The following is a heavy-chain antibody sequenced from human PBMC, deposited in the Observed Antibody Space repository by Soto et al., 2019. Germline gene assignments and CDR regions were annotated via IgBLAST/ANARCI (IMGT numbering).Heavy chain of an antibody. J-gene: IGHJ6*03. CDR3: AKDGSDYYDFWSGYRGDYYMDV. CDR1: GLTLSTSS. D-gene: IGHD3-3*01. CDR2: IRRHTSVT. Sequence: PGGSLRLSCAAFGLTLSTSSMNWVRQAPGRGLEWISYIRRHTSVTAYADSVKGRFTISRDNAKNSLYLQMNSLRAEDTAVYYCAKDGSDYYDFWSGYRGDYYMDVWGKGTTVTVSS. V-gene: IGHV3-48*01.